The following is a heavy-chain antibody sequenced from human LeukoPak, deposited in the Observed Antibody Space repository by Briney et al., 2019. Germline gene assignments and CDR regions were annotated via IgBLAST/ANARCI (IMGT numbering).Heavy chain of an antibody. CDR1: GFTFDDYA. Sequence: GRSLRFSCAASGFTFDDYAMHWVRQAPGKGLEWVSGICWNSGNIGYADSVKGRFTISRDNAKNSLYLQMNSLRAEDPALYYCAALHSGWNYYYYYGMDVWGQGTTVTVSS. CDR2: ICWNSGNI. D-gene: IGHD3-22*01. J-gene: IGHJ6*02. CDR3: AALHSGWNYYYYYGMDV. V-gene: IGHV3-9*01.